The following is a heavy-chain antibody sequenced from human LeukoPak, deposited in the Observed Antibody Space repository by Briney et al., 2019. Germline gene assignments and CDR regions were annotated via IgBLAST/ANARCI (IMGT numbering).Heavy chain of an antibody. V-gene: IGHV1-46*01. CDR1: GYTFTNYW. Sequence: GASVKVSCKASGYTFTNYWLQWVRQAPGQGLEWVALINPNDGSTTYAHKFQGRVTMTRDTSTSTVYMDLSSLTSEDTAVYYCARAPRNSSTMLDYWGQGTLVTVSS. CDR2: INPNDGST. D-gene: IGHD6-13*01. J-gene: IGHJ4*02. CDR3: ARAPRNSSTMLDY.